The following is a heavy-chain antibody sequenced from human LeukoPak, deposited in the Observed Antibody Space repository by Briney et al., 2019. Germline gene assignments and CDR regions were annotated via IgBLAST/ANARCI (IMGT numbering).Heavy chain of an antibody. J-gene: IGHJ4*02. Sequence: ASVTVSFTASGYTFTGYYMHWVRQAPGQGLEWMGWNNPNSGGTNYAQKFQGRVTMTRDTSISTAYMELSRLRSDDTAVYYCARDLLYGSGSYYDYWGQGTLVTVSS. CDR2: NNPNSGGT. CDR1: GYTFTGYY. V-gene: IGHV1-2*02. CDR3: ARDLLYGSGSYYDY. D-gene: IGHD3-10*01.